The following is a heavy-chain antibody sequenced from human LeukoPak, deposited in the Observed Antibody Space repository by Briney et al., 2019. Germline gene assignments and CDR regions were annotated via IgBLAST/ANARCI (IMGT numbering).Heavy chain of an antibody. CDR3: ARRGSNYFDY. CDR1: GYSISTGYY. Sequence: SETLSLTCTVSGYSISTGYYWDWIRQPPGKGLEWIGSIYHSGSTYYNPSLKSRVTISVDTSKNQFSLKLSSVTAADTAVYYCARRGSNYFDYWGQGTLVTVSS. CDR2: IYHSGST. D-gene: IGHD2-2*01. V-gene: IGHV4-38-2*02. J-gene: IGHJ4*02.